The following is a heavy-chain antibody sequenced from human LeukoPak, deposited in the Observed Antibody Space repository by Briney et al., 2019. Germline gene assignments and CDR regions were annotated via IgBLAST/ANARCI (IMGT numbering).Heavy chain of an antibody. D-gene: IGHD6-19*01. CDR3: AKGYSSGWYYFDY. CDR1: GFTFDNYA. V-gene: IGHV3-23*01. Sequence: GGSLRLSCAASGFTFDNYAMSWVRQAPGKGLEWVSGISGSGGTTNYADSVKGRLTISGDNSKNTLSLQMNSLRADDTAVYYCAKGYSSGWYYFDYWGQGTLVTVSS. CDR2: ISGSGGTT. J-gene: IGHJ4*02.